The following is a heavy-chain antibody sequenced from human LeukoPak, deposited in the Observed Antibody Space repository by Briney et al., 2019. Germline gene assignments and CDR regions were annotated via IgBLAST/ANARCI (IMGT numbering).Heavy chain of an antibody. J-gene: IGHJ3*02. Sequence: KTSETLSLTCAVSGGSISSSNWWSWIRQPPGKGLEWIGEIYHSGSTNYNPSLKSRVTISVDKSKTQFSLKLSSVTAADTAVYYCARVGSGLAGAFDIWGQGTMVTVSS. CDR1: GGSISSSNW. D-gene: IGHD3/OR15-3a*01. CDR3: ARVGSGLAGAFDI. CDR2: IYHSGST. V-gene: IGHV4-4*02.